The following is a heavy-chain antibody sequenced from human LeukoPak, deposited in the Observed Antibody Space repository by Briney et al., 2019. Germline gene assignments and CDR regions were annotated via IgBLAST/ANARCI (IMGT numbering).Heavy chain of an antibody. V-gene: IGHV6-1*01. CDR3: ARARVRAIFGVVIPNYAFDI. J-gene: IGHJ3*02. Sequence: SQTLSLTCAISGDSVSSSSAAWNWIRQSPSRGLEWLGRTYYRSKWYNDYAVSVKSRITINPDTSKNQFSLQLNSVTPEDTAVYYCARARVRAIFGVVIPNYAFDIWGQGTMVTVSS. CDR2: TYYRSKWYN. CDR1: GDSVSSSSAA. D-gene: IGHD3-3*01.